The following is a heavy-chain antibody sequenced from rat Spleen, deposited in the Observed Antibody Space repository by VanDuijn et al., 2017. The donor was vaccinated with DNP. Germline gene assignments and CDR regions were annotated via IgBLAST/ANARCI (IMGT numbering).Heavy chain of an antibody. CDR2: INPDGGIT. CDR3: ATHRGGAFDY. Sequence: EVQLVESGGGLVQPGGSLRLSCAASGFTFSDYYMSWVRQAPTMGLEWVASINPDGGITYYRDSVKGRFTISRDNAKSTLYLHMGSLRSEDTATYYCATHRGGAFDYWGQGVMVTVSS. J-gene: IGHJ2*01. CDR1: GFTFSDYY. V-gene: IGHV5-20*01.